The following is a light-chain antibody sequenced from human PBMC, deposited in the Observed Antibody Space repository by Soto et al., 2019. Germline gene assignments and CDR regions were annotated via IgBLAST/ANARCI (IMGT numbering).Light chain of an antibody. CDR2: EVS. V-gene: IGLV2-14*01. Sequence: QSALAQPASVSASPGQSITISYTGTSSDIGAHNSVSWYQRHPGEAPKVIIHEVSNRPSGISDRFSGSKSGNTASLTISGLQAEDEAIYYCSSYTSSATGVFGGGTKVTVL. CDR1: SSDIGAHNS. CDR3: SSYTSSATGV. J-gene: IGLJ3*02.